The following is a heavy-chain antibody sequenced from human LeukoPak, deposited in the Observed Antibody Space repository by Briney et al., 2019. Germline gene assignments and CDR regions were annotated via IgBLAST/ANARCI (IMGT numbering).Heavy chain of an antibody. D-gene: IGHD1-26*01. V-gene: IGHV3-9*01. CDR1: GFTFDDYA. CDR3: AKDKSQVTVGATIDY. CDR2: ISWNSGSI. Sequence: PGGSLRLSCAASGFTFDDYAMHWVRQAPGKGLEWVSGISWNSGSIGYADSVKGRFTISRDNAKNSPYLQMNSLRAEDTALYYCAKDKSQVTVGATIDYWGQGTLVTVSS. J-gene: IGHJ4*02.